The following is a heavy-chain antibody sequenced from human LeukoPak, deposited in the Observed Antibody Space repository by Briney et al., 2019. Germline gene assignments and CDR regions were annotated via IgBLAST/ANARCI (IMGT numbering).Heavy chain of an antibody. V-gene: IGHV4-34*01. CDR2: INHSGST. J-gene: IGHJ4*02. Sequence: SETLSLTCAVYGGSFSGYYWSWIRQPPGKGLEWIGEINHSGSTNYNPSLKSRVTISVDTSKNQFSLKLGSVTAADTAVYRCARGPRRPSAAPEYWGQGTLVTVSS. D-gene: IGHD2-2*01. CDR1: GGSFSGYY. CDR3: ARGPRRPSAAPEY.